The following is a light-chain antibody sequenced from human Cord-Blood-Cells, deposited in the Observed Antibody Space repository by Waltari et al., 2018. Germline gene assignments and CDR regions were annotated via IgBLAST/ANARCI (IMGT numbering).Light chain of an antibody. V-gene: IGLV2-14*01. Sequence: HSALTQPASASGSPGQSITISCTGTSSDVGGYNTVSWYQQHPGKAPKLMIYDVSNRPSGVSNRFSGSKSGNTASLTISGLQAEDEADYYCSSYTSSSTLYVFGTGTKVTVL. CDR1: SSDVGGYNT. J-gene: IGLJ1*01. CDR2: DVS. CDR3: SSYTSSSTLYV.